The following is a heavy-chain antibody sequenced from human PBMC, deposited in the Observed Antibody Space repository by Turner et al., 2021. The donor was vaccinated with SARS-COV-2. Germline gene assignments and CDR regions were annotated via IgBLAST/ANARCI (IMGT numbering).Heavy chain of an antibody. J-gene: IGHJ4*02. D-gene: IGHD3-22*01. CDR1: GFTFSSFA. Sequence: QVPLVESGGGVVQPGRSLRLSCAASGFTFSSFAMHWVRQAQGKGLEWVAVISYDGSNKYYADSVKGRFTISRDNSKNTLYLQMNSLRAEDTAVYYCAREDYYDSSGSLDYWGQGTLVTVSS. CDR2: ISYDGSNK. CDR3: AREDYYDSSGSLDY. V-gene: IGHV3-30-3*01.